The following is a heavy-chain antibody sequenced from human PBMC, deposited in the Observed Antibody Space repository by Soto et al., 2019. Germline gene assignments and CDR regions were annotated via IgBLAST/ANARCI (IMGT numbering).Heavy chain of an antibody. CDR1: GDSVSSADYY. CDR3: ARDLWVEPELYYYGMDV. Sequence: SETLALACTVSGDSVSSADYYGSWIRQTPGKGLEWIGHIFYSGTTYYNPSLKSRLTISVDTSKNHFSLRLTSVTAADTAVYYCARDLWVEPELYYYGMDVWGQGTTVTVSS. CDR2: IFYSGTT. V-gene: IGHV4-30-4*01. D-gene: IGHD1-1*01. J-gene: IGHJ6*02.